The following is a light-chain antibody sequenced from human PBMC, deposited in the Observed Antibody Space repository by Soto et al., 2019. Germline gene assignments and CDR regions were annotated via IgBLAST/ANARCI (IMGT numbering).Light chain of an antibody. CDR3: MQPLQSPVYT. Sequence: DIVMTQFPLSLPVSPGESASISCTSSQSLLHANGNTYLDWYRQKPGQSPQLLIYLASNRSSGVPDRFSGSGSGKEFTLKIDRVEADDVAVYYCMQPLQSPVYTFGQGTRLEIK. J-gene: IGKJ2*01. CDR2: LAS. CDR1: QSLLHANGNTY. V-gene: IGKV2-28*01.